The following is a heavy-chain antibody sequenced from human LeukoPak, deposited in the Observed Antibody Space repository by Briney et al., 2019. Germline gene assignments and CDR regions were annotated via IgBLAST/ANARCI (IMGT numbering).Heavy chain of an antibody. D-gene: IGHD6-6*01. J-gene: IGHJ4*02. V-gene: IGHV3-30*02. CDR1: GFTFSSYG. Sequence: PGGSLRLSCAASGFTFSSYGMHWVPQAPGKGLEWVAFIRYDGSNKYYADSVKGRFTISRDNSKNTLYLQMNSLRAEDTAVYYCAKAWYSSSSFDYWGQGTLVTVSS. CDR3: AKAWYSSSSFDY. CDR2: IRYDGSNK.